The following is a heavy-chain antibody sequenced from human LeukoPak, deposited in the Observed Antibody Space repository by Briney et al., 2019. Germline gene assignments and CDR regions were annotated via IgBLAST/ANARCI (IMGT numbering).Heavy chain of an antibody. CDR2: IRFDGSEK. CDR3: ARDQGWRAFDV. V-gene: IGHV3-7*01. J-gene: IGHJ3*01. Sequence: GGSLRLSCAASGFTFSNFWMSWVRQAPGKGLEWLANIRFDGSEKYYVDSVKGRFTMSRDNAKNSLYLQMNSLRAEDTAVYYCARDQGWRAFDVWGQGTMVTVSS. D-gene: IGHD6-19*01. CDR1: GFTFSNFW.